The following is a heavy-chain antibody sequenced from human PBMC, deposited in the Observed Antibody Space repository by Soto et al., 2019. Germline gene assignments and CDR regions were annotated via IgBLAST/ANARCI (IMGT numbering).Heavy chain of an antibody. D-gene: IGHD3-10*01. Sequence: QVQLVESGGGVVQPGRSLRLSCAASGFTFSNYGMHWVRQAPGKGLEWVAVILNDGSNRYHADSVKDRFTISRDNSKNMLYLQMNSLRAEYTAVYYCARDDEYSGNGMDVWGQGNTVTVS. CDR1: GFTFSNYG. CDR2: ILNDGSNR. V-gene: IGHV3-33*01. J-gene: IGHJ6*02. CDR3: ARDDEYSGNGMDV.